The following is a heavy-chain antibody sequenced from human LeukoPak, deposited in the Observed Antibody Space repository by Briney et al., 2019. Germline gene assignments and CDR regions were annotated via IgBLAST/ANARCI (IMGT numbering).Heavy chain of an antibody. Sequence: SETLTLTCTVSGGSISGYFWTWIRQPAGKGLEWIGRIYSSGGNNYNPSLKSRVTMSLDTSKNHFSLNLTSVTAADTAVYYCAREPTSGREPTSGRPLDYWGQGTLVTVSS. CDR1: GGSISGYF. J-gene: IGHJ4*02. CDR2: IYSSGGN. CDR3: AREPTSGREPTSGRPLDY. D-gene: IGHD5-12*01. V-gene: IGHV4-4*07.